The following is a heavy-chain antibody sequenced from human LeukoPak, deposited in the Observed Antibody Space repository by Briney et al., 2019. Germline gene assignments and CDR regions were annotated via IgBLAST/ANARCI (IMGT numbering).Heavy chain of an antibody. Sequence: GGSLRLSCTVSGFTVSSNSMSWLRQAPGQGLEWVSFIYSDNTHHSDSVKGRFTISRDNSKNTLYLQMNSLRAEDTAVYYCARRAGAYSHPYDYWGQGTLVTVSS. CDR1: GFTVSSNS. V-gene: IGHV3-53*01. CDR2: IYSDNT. D-gene: IGHD4/OR15-4a*01. CDR3: ARRAGAYSHPYDY. J-gene: IGHJ4*02.